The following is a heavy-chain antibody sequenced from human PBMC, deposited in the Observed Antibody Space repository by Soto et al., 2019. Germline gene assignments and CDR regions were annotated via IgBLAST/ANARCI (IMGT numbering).Heavy chain of an antibody. CDR1: GFIFKMYW. V-gene: IGHV3-74*01. J-gene: IGHJ4*02. CDR3: TRGPRPISTGTGAY. Sequence: GESLKISCAASGFIFKMYWMHWVRQSPGKGLVWISRIYNDGTYSDYADSVRGRFTISRDNVNDTLYLQMNNLRAEDSGLYYCTRGPRPISTGTGAYWGQGTQVTVSS. CDR2: IYNDGTYS. D-gene: IGHD3-10*01.